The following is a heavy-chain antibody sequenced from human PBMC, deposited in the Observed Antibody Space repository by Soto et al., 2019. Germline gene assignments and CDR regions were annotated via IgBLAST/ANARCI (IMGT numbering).Heavy chain of an antibody. CDR1: GYTFTSYA. V-gene: IGHV1-3*01. CDR2: INAGNGNT. J-gene: IGHJ5*02. D-gene: IGHD3-3*01. CDR3: ASTRRGVWSGYTYNWFDP. Sequence: QVQLVQSGAEVKKPGASVKVSCKASGYTFTSYAMHWVRQAPGQRLEWMGWINAGNGNTKYSQKFQGRVTITRDTSASTAYMELSSLRSEDTAVYSCASTRRGVWSGYTYNWFDPWGQGTLVTVSS.